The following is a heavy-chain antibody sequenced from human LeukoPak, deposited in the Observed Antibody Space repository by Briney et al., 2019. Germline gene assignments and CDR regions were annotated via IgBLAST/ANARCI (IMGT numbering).Heavy chain of an antibody. CDR2: IYTSGST. V-gene: IGHV4-4*07. CDR3: ARHALTYYDILYYFDY. D-gene: IGHD3-9*01. CDR1: GGSISSYY. J-gene: IGHJ4*02. Sequence: SETLSLTCTVSGGSISSYYWSWIRQPAGKGLEWIGRIYTSGSTNYNPSLKSRVTISVDTSKNQFSLKLSSVTAADTAVYYCARHALTYYDILYYFDYWGQGTLVTVSS.